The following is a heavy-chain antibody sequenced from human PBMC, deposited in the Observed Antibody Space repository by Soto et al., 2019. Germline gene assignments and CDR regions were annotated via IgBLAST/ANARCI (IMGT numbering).Heavy chain of an antibody. D-gene: IGHD6-6*01. V-gene: IGHV3-30-3*01. CDR1: GFIFSTYS. CDR2: IPYDGTNI. CDR3: ARVYSSLDYGIDY. J-gene: IGHJ4*02. Sequence: GGSLRLSCAASGFIFSTYSIHWVRQAPGKGLEWVAVIPYDGTNIYYADSVKGRFTISRDNSKNTLFLQMNSLRPEDTAVYYCARVYSSLDYGIDYWGQGTLVTVSS.